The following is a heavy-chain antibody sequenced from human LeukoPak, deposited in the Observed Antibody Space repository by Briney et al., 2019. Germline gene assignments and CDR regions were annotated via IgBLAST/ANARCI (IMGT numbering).Heavy chain of an antibody. CDR3: AKVPYYDFWSSYWDH. CDR1: GFTFSKYA. Sequence: GALRLSCAASGFTFSKYAMSWVRQAPGKGLEWVSALTGNGGSTYYADSVKGGFTISRDNSKNTLYLQMNSLSAEDTAVYYCAKVPYYDFWSSYWDHWGQGTLVTVSS. CDR2: LTGNGGST. D-gene: IGHD3-3*01. J-gene: IGHJ4*02. V-gene: IGHV3-23*01.